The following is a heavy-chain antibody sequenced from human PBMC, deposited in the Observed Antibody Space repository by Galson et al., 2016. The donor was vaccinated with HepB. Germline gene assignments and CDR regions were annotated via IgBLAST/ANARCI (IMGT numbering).Heavy chain of an antibody. CDR2: IYSGGST. CDR3: ATATGWYGFGSFDI. Sequence: SLRLSCAASGFTVSSNYMSWVRQAPGEGLEWISIIYSGGSTYYADSVKGRFTVSRDNSKNTLYLQMNSLRAEDTAVYYCATATGWYGFGSFDIWGQGTLVTVSS. J-gene: IGHJ3*02. V-gene: IGHV3-53*01. D-gene: IGHD6-19*01. CDR1: GFTVSSNY.